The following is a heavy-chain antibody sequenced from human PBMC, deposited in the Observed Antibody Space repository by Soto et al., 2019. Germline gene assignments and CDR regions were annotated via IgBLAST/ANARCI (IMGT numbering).Heavy chain of an antibody. CDR2: VHDSWGA. CDR1: GGSMSGYY. J-gene: IGHJ6*01. D-gene: IGHD5-18*01. V-gene: IGHV4-59*08. Sequence: PSETLSLTCSVSGGSMSGYYWIWIRLPPGKPMEWIGYVHDSWGAAYNPSLRSRVAISLDTSKSQFSLSLTSVSATDTAMYYCVRQGYGPLHGLVDVWGQGTTVTVSS. CDR3: VRQGYGPLHGLVDV.